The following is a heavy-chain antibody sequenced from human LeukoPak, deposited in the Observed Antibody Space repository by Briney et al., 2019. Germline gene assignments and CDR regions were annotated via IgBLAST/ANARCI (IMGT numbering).Heavy chain of an antibody. J-gene: IGHJ3*02. Sequence: ASVKVSCKASGYTFTSYGISWVRQAPAQGLEWMGWITTYNANTKYAQKLQGRVTMTTDTSTSTAYMELRSLRSDDTAVYCCARDSGIAARPGAFDIWGQGTMVTVSS. D-gene: IGHD6-13*01. CDR2: ITTYNANT. CDR3: ARDSGIAARPGAFDI. V-gene: IGHV1-18*01. CDR1: GYTFTSYG.